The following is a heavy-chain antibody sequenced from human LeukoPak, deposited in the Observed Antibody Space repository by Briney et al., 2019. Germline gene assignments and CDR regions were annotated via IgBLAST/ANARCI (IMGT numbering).Heavy chain of an antibody. CDR1: GGSFSGYY. D-gene: IGHD4-17*01. V-gene: IGHV4-59*10. J-gene: IGHJ5*02. Sequence: SETLSLTCAVYGGSFSGYYWSWIRQPAGKGLEWIGRIYTSGSTNYNPSLKSRVTMSVDTSKNQFSLKLSSVTAADTAVYYCARYSYGENWFDPWGQGTLVTVSS. CDR3: ARYSYGENWFDP. CDR2: IYTSGST.